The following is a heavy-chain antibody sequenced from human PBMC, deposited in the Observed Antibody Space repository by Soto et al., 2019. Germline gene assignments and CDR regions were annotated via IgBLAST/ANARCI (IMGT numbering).Heavy chain of an antibody. D-gene: IGHD3-16*01. CDR2: IRSKANSYAT. Sequence: EVQLVESGGGLVQPGGSLKLSCAASGFIFSGSAMHWVRQASGKGLEWVGRIRSKANSYATAYAASVQGRFIISRDDSKNTAYLQMNSLKTEDAAVYYCTSPLLTDGFDMWGQGTMVTVSS. CDR3: TSPLLTDGFDM. J-gene: IGHJ3*02. CDR1: GFIFSGSA. V-gene: IGHV3-73*02.